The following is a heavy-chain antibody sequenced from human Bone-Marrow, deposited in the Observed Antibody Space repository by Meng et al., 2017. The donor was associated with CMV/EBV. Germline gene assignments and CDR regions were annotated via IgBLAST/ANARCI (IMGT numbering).Heavy chain of an antibody. J-gene: IGHJ6*02. CDR2: IGTAGDT. CDR1: GFTFSSYD. Sequence: GESLKISCAASGFTFSSYDMHWVRQATRKGLEWVSAIGTAGDTYYPGSVKGRFTISRESAKNSLYLQMNSLRAGDTAVYYCARVGQALYGMDVWGQGTTVTVYS. CDR3: ARVGQALYGMDV. D-gene: IGHD3-16*01. V-gene: IGHV3-13*01.